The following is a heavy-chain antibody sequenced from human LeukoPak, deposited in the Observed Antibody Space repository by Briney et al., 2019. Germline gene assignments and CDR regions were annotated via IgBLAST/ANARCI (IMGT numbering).Heavy chain of an antibody. V-gene: IGHV1-2*02. Sequence: ASVKVSCKASGYTFTGYYMNWVRQAPGQGPEWLGWINPNTGGTNYAQKFQGRVTMTRDTSISTAYMELSSLRSDDTAVYYCAREVGTTVDPWGQGTLVTVSS. CDR3: AREVGTTVDP. CDR2: INPNTGGT. D-gene: IGHD1-26*01. CDR1: GYTFTGYY. J-gene: IGHJ5*02.